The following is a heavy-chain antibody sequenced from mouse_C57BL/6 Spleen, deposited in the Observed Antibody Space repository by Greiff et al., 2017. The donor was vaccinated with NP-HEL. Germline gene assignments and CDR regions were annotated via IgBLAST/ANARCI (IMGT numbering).Heavy chain of an antibody. CDR1: GYSFTDYN. CDR3: AREYGSSPWAMDY. Sequence: VQLQQSGPELVKPGASVKISCKASGYSFTDYNMNWVKQSNGKSLEWIGVINPNYGTTSYNQKFKGKATLTVDQSSSTAYMQLNSLPSEDSAVYDCAREYGSSPWAMDYWGQGTSVTVSS. V-gene: IGHV1-39*01. J-gene: IGHJ4*01. D-gene: IGHD1-1*01. CDR2: INPNYGTT.